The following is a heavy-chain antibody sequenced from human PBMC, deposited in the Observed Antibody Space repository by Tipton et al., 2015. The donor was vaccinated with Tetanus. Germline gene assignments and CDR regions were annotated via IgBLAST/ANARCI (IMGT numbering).Heavy chain of an antibody. CDR1: GGSISSYY. CDR3: ARIGWLQQNKPAFDI. Sequence: TLSLTCTVSGGSISSYYWTWIRQPPGRGLEWIGYVHYSGSTNYSPSLRSRATLSVDTSKNQFSLKLSSVTAADTAVYYCARIGWLQQNKPAFDIWGQGTVVTVSS. D-gene: IGHD6-19*01. CDR2: VHYSGST. J-gene: IGHJ3*02. V-gene: IGHV4-59*01.